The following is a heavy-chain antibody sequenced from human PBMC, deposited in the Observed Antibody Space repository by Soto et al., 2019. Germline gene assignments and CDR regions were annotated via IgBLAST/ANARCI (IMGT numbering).Heavy chain of an antibody. Sequence: GGSLRLSCAASGFTFNNFAMHWVRQAPGKGLEWVAVISYDGGDKYYADSVKGRFTISRDNSNSTVYLHMSSLRPEDSALYYCAKGGWLDGYNAPLYSWGQGALVTVSS. V-gene: IGHV3-30*18. CDR3: AKGGWLDGYNAPLYS. CDR1: GFTFNNFA. D-gene: IGHD6-19*01. J-gene: IGHJ4*02. CDR2: ISYDGGDK.